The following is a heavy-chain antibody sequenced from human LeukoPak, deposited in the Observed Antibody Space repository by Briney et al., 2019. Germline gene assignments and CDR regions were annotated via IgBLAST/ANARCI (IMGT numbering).Heavy chain of an antibody. CDR1: GGSISSSPYY. CDR3: ARVVAAAGNNWFDP. J-gene: IGHJ5*02. D-gene: IGHD6-13*01. Sequence: SETLSLTCTVSGGSISSSPYYWGWIRQPPGKGLEWIGSIYYSGTTHYNPSLKSRLSISIDTSKNQFSLKLNSVTAADTAVYYCARVVAAAGNNWFDPWGQGTLVTVSS. V-gene: IGHV4-39*07. CDR2: IYYSGTT.